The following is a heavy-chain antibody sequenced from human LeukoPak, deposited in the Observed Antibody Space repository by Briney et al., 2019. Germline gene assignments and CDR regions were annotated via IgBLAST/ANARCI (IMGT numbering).Heavy chain of an antibody. D-gene: IGHD5-12*01. Sequence: GESLKISRKGSEYRFTDYWIAWVRQMPGKGLEWMGIVYPSNSEIRYSPSFEGQVTISADKSISTGYLQWSSLKASDTAMYFCARHRYSGSDTQGFDYWGQGTLVTVSS. CDR1: EYRFTDYW. J-gene: IGHJ4*02. V-gene: IGHV5-51*01. CDR2: VYPSNSEI. CDR3: ARHRYSGSDTQGFDY.